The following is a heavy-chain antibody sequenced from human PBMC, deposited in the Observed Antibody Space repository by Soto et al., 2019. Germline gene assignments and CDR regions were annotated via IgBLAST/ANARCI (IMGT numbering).Heavy chain of an antibody. J-gene: IGHJ4*02. D-gene: IGHD6-19*01. CDR3: GRLVVAGTADYFDY. Sequence: PXESMKISFQGSGYTFTNYWIGWVRQIPGKGLEWMGIVYPGDSDARYSPSFQGQVTISVDKSITTAYLQWNNLKASDTAMYYCGRLVVAGTADYFDYWGQGSLVTVSS. CDR1: GYTFTNYW. V-gene: IGHV5-51*01. CDR2: VYPGDSDA.